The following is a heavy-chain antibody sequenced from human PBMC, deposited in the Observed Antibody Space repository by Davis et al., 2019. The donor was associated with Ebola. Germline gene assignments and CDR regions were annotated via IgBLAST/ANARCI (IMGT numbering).Heavy chain of an antibody. Sequence: AASVKVSCKASGYMFTNYGISWVRQAPGQGLEWMGWISGYNHKTNYAQRLQGRVTVTTDTSTSTAYMELRSLRSDDTAVYYCARDFIAAAGKGFDSWGQGTLVTVSS. CDR1: GYMFTNYG. CDR2: ISGYNHKT. V-gene: IGHV1-18*01. J-gene: IGHJ4*02. CDR3: ARDFIAAAGKGFDS. D-gene: IGHD6-13*01.